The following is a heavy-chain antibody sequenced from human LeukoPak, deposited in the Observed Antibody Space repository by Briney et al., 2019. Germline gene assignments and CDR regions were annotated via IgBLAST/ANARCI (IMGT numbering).Heavy chain of an antibody. Sequence: GESLKISCKGSGYSFTSYWITWVRQMPGKGLEWMGRIDPSDSYTTYSPSFQGHVTTSADKSISTAYLQWSSLKASDTALYYCACATDIASAGTDYWGQGTLVTVSS. CDR1: GYSFTSYW. CDR3: ACATDIASAGTDY. J-gene: IGHJ4*02. CDR2: IDPSDSYT. D-gene: IGHD6-13*01. V-gene: IGHV5-10-1*01.